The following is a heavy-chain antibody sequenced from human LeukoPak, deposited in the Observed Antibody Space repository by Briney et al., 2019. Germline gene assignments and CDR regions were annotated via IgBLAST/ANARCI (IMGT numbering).Heavy chain of an antibody. CDR3: AKAPVTSCRGAFCYPFDY. CDR1: GFTFSSHG. Sequence: PGGTLRLSCAASGFTFSSHGMSWVRQAPGKGLEWVSAMSSSDDGRYYAASVRGRFTISRDTSRSTLYLQMNSLRAEDAAVYYCAKAPVTSCRGAFCYPFDYWGQGTLVTVSS. V-gene: IGHV3-23*01. CDR2: MSSSDDGR. J-gene: IGHJ4*02. D-gene: IGHD2-15*01.